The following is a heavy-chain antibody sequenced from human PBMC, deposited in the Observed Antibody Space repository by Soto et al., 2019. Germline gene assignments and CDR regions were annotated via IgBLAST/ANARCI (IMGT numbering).Heavy chain of an antibody. V-gene: IGHV4-38-2*01. Sequence: SWPLSLTCAGSGFSLSSGYYSGWIRQRPGKWLECIGTIYHSGSTYYNPSLKSRVTISVDTSKNQFSLKLSSVTAADTAVYYCARGKWEPYYFDYWGQGTLVTVSS. D-gene: IGHD1-26*01. CDR2: IYHSGST. CDR3: ARGKWEPYYFDY. CDR1: GFSLSSGYY. J-gene: IGHJ4*02.